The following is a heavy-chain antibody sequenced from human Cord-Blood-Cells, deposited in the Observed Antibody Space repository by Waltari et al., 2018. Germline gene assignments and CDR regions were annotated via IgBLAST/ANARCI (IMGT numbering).Heavy chain of an antibody. CDR1: GYTFTSYG. CDR2: ISAYNGNT. V-gene: IGHV1-18*04. Sequence: QVQLVQPGAEGKKPGAYVKVSCKASGYTFTSYGISCVRKAPGQGLEWMGWISAYNGNTNYAHKLQGRVTMTTDTSTSTAYMELRSLRSDDTAVYYCARSPPIVLMVYDDAFDIWGQGTMVTVSS. J-gene: IGHJ3*02. CDR3: ARSPPIVLMVYDDAFDI. D-gene: IGHD2-8*01.